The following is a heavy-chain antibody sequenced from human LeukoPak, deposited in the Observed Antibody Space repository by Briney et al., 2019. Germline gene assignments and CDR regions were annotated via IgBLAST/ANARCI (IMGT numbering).Heavy chain of an antibody. CDR3: AKGTLAVAALFDY. CDR1: GFTFSSYA. D-gene: IGHD6-19*01. CDR2: ISGNGGTT. V-gene: IGHV3-23*01. Sequence: GGSLRLSCAASGFTFSSYAMSWVRQAPGKGLEWVSNISGNGGTTYYADSVKGRFTMSRDNSKNTLYLQMNSLTAEDTAIYYCAKGTLAVAALFDYWGQGSLVTVSS. J-gene: IGHJ4*02.